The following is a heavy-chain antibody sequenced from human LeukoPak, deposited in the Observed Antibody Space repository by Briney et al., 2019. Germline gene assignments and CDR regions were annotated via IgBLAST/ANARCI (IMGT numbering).Heavy chain of an antibody. CDR2: LKQDGSEK. V-gene: IGHV3-7*01. CDR1: GFTFSGYW. CDR3: ARGTIAAPSTDY. Sequence: GGSLRLSCAASGFTFSGYWMHWVRQAPGKGLEWVANLKQDGSEKHFADSVKGRFTISRDNAENSLYLQMNSLRAEDTAMYYCARGTIAAPSTDYWGQGTLVTVSS. J-gene: IGHJ4*02. D-gene: IGHD6-13*01.